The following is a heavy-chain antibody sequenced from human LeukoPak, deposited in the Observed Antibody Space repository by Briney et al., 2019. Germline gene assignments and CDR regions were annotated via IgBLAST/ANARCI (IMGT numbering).Heavy chain of an antibody. Sequence: GGSLRLSCAASGFSFSSYAMTWVRQTPGKGLEWVSAITASGGTTYYADSVKGRFTISRDNSKNTLYLQMNSLRAEDTAIYYCAKEGGRVATIGGGFDYGGQGPLVTVS. J-gene: IGHJ4*02. V-gene: IGHV3-23*01. CDR1: GFSFSSYA. D-gene: IGHD5-12*01. CDR2: ITASGGTT. CDR3: AKEGGRVATIGGGFDY.